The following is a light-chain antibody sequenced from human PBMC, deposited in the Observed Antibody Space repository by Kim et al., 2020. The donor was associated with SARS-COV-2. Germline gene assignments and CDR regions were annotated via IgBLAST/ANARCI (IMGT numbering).Light chain of an antibody. CDR3: QQYRSHWT. J-gene: IGKJ1*01. V-gene: IGKV1-5*03. CDR1: QSIDIW. CDR2: QAS. Sequence: SASVGDRGTITCRASQSIDIWLAWYQQKPGKAPKLLIYQASSLESDVPSRFSGSGSGTEFTLTISSLQPDDFATYYCQQYRSHWTFGQGTKVDIK.